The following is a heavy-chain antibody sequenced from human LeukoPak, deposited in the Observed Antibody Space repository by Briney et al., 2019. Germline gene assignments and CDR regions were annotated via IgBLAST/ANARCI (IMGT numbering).Heavy chain of an antibody. V-gene: IGHV4-4*07. CDR3: ARRTVDDWYFDL. CDR2: IYTSGST. CDR1: GGSISSYY. D-gene: IGHD4-17*01. Sequence: PSETLSLTCTVSGGSISSYYWSWIRQPAGKGLEWIGRIYTSGSTNYNPSLKSRVTLSLDTSKNQFSLKLNSVTAADTAVYYCARRTVDDWYFDLWGRGTLVTVSS. J-gene: IGHJ2*01.